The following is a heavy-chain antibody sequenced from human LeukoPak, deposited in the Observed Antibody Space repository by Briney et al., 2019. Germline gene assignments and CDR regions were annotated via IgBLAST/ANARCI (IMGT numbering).Heavy chain of an antibody. J-gene: IGHJ4*02. CDR2: INPNSGGT. CDR1: GYSFTSYW. CDR3: ARVLPIFGVVIKNWDFDY. D-gene: IGHD3-3*01. Sequence: GESLKISCKGSGYSFTSYWIGWVRQAPGQGLEWMGWINPNSGGTNYAQKFQGRVTMTRDTSISTAYMELSRLRSDDTAVYYCARVLPIFGVVIKNWDFDYWGQGTLVTVSS. V-gene: IGHV1-2*02.